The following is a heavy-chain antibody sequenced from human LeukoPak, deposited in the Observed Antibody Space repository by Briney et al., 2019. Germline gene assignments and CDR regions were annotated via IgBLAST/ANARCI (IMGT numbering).Heavy chain of an antibody. J-gene: IGHJ4*02. D-gene: IGHD6-13*01. CDR2: IYYSGST. CDR3: ARSDSSSWAYFDY. V-gene: IGHV4-59*01. CDR1: GGSLSNYY. Sequence: SSETLSLTCIVSGGSLSNYYWSWIRQPPGKGLEWIGYIYYSGSTTYNPSLKSRVTISVDTSKNQFSLRLTSVTTADTAVYYCARSDSSSWAYFDYWGQGTLVTVSS.